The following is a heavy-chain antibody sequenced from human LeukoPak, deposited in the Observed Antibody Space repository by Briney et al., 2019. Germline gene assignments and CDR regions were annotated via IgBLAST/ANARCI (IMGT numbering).Heavy chain of an antibody. CDR1: GGSISSSSYY. Sequence: PSETLSLTCTVSGGSISSSSYYWGWIRQPPGKGREWIGSIYYSGSTYYNPTLKSRVTISVDTSKNQFSLKLSSVTAADTAVYYCARLAVVIAVAGTIWFDPWGQGTLVTVSS. D-gene: IGHD6-19*01. CDR3: ARLAVVIAVAGTIWFDP. V-gene: IGHV4-39*01. CDR2: IYYSGST. J-gene: IGHJ5*02.